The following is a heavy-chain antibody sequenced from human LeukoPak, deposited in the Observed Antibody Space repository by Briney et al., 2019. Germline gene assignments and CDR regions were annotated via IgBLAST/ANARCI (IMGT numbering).Heavy chain of an antibody. J-gene: IGHJ4*02. CDR1: GFTFSSYG. D-gene: IGHD4-17*01. CDR2: IRYDGSNQ. CDR3: AKGHDYGDSSFDY. V-gene: IGHV3-30*02. Sequence: PGGSLRLSCAASGFTFSSYGLPWVRQAPGKGLEWVTFIRYDGSNQYYADSVKGRFAISRDNSKNTLFLQMSSLRAEDTAVYYCAKGHDYGDSSFDYWGQGTLVTVSS.